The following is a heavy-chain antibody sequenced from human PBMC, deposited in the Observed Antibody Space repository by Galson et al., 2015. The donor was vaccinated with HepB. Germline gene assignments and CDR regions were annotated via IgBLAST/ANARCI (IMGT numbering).Heavy chain of an antibody. Sequence: CAISGDSVTSNSAVWNWIRQSPWRGLEWLGRTYFRSKWRIDYAMSVKSRITISADTSDNQFSLLLRSVTPEDTAVCYCAYGSDVWGPGTTVIVSS. J-gene: IGHJ6*02. CDR1: GDSVTSNSAV. CDR3: AYGSDV. CDR2: TYFRSKWRI. V-gene: IGHV6-1*01.